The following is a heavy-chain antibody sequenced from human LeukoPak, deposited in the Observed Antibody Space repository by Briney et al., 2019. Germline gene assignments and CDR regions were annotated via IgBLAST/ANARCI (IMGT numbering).Heavy chain of an antibody. CDR1: GFNFDDYG. D-gene: IGHD3-10*01. CDR3: ASGGFWLRGEAFDI. CDR2: LNWNGART. Sequence: PGGSLRLSCVASGFNFDDYGMSWVRQAPGKGLEWVSGLNWNGARTCYADSVKGRFTISRDNAKNSLYLQMNSLRADDTGLYYCASGGFWLRGEAFDIWGQGTMVTVSS. J-gene: IGHJ3*02. V-gene: IGHV3-20*04.